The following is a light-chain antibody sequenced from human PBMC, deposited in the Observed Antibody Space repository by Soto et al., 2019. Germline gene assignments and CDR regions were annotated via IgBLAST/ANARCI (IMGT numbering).Light chain of an antibody. J-gene: IGLJ2*01. CDR3: SSDTMKSTLV. Sequence: QSALTQPASVSGSPGQSITISCTGTSSDVGTYNYVSWYQQYPGKAPKLVIFEVSNRPSGVSTRFSGSKSGNTASLTISGLQAEDEGHYYCSSDTMKSTLVFGGGTKLTVL. CDR2: EVS. V-gene: IGLV2-14*01. CDR1: SSDVGTYNY.